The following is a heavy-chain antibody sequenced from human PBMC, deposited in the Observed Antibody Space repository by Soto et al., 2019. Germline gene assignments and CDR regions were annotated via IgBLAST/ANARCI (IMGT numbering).Heavy chain of an antibody. Sequence: SETLSLTCTVSGGSISSGGYYWSWIRQHPGKGLEWIGYIYYSGSTYYNPSLKSRVTISVDTSKNQFSLKLSSVTAADTAVYYCARDLSGGYCSSTSCYLSYGMDVWGQGTTVTVSS. CDR1: GGSISSGGYY. CDR3: ARDLSGGYCSSTSCYLSYGMDV. CDR2: IYYSGST. J-gene: IGHJ6*02. D-gene: IGHD2-2*03. V-gene: IGHV4-31*03.